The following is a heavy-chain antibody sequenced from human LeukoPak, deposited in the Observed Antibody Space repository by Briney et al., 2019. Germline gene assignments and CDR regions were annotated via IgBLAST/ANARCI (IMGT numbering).Heavy chain of an antibody. Sequence: SETLSLTCAVDGRSYSGYHWSRIRHPPGKGLVWPAEPNHSGSTNYTPSLKSRYTISLDTSKHQFYLKLHSVTAADTAEYYYARGRTARGVIGMDVWGKGTTVTVSS. CDR3: ARGRTARGVIGMDV. CDR1: GRSYSGYH. J-gene: IGHJ6*04. D-gene: IGHD3-10*01. V-gene: IGHV4-34*01. CDR2: PNHSGST.